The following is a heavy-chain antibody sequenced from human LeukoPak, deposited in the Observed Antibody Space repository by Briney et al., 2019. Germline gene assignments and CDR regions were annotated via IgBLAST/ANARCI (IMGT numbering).Heavy chain of an antibody. CDR2: IYYSGST. J-gene: IGHJ6*02. V-gene: IGHV4-39*02. Sequence: PSETLSLTCTVSGGSISSYYWSWIRQPPGKGLEWIGSIYYSGSTYYNPSLKSRVTISVDTSKNQFSLKLSSVTAADTAVYYCAREATTTLDYYYYGMDVWGQGTTVTVSS. CDR3: AREATTTLDYYYYGMDV. CDR1: GGSISSYY. D-gene: IGHD4-17*01.